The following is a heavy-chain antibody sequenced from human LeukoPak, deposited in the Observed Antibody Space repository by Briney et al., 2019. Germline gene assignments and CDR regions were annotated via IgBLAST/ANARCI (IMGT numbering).Heavy chain of an antibody. J-gene: IGHJ3*02. CDR2: LNPNYRDT. V-gene: IGHV1-2*06. D-gene: IGHD4-11*01. CDR1: GYSIAGYY. CDR3: ARGAYDYDAFDI. Sequence: ASVKVSCKNPGYSIAGYYIHWVRQAPGQGLEWMGRLNPNYRDTNFAQRFQGRVTMTRDTTITTAFMEVNNLRSDDTAICYCARGAYDYDAFDIWGQGTLVTVSS.